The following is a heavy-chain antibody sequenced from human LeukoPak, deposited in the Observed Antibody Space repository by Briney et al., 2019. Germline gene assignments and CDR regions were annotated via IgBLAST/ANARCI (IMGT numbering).Heavy chain of an antibody. Sequence: GGSLRLSCAASGFTFSSYAMSWVRQAPGKGLEWVGFIRSKAYGGTTEYAASVKGRFTISRDDSKSIAYLQMNSLKTEDTAVYYCTRYRRAFDIWGQGTMVTVSS. V-gene: IGHV3-49*04. J-gene: IGHJ3*02. CDR3: TRYRRAFDI. CDR1: GFTFSSYA. CDR2: IRSKAYGGTT.